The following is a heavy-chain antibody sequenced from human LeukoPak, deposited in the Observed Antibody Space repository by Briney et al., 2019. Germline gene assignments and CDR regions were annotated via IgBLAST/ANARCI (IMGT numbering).Heavy chain of an antibody. D-gene: IGHD6-19*01. J-gene: IGHJ6*02. CDR1: GYTFSSYA. CDR3: ARDRVFGSGLPAYYYGMNV. Sequence: ASVKVSCKASGYTFSSYAMHWVRQAPRQSLEWMGWINAGNGNTKYSQKFQGRVTIRRDTSASTAYMELSSLRSEDTAVYYCARDRVFGSGLPAYYYGMNVWGQGTTVTVSS. CDR2: INAGNGNT. V-gene: IGHV1-3*01.